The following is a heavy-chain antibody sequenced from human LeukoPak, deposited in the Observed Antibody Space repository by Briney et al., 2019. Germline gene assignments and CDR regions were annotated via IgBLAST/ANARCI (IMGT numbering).Heavy chain of an antibody. CDR1: GGSISSGSYY. CDR3: ARAPAYDILTGSPYYYMDV. J-gene: IGHJ6*03. Sequence: SETLSLTCTVSGGSISSGSYYWSWIRQPAGRGLEWIGRIYTSGSTNYNPSLKSRVTISVDTSKNQFSLKLSSVTAADTAVYYCARAPAYDILTGSPYYYMDVWGKGTTVTVSS. D-gene: IGHD3-9*01. V-gene: IGHV4-61*02. CDR2: IYTSGST.